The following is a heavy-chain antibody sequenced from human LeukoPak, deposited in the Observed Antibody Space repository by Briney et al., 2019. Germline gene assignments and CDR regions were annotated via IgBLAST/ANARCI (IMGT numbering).Heavy chain of an antibody. CDR2: MNPNSGNT. CDR3: ARSIGWQLDMDV. CDR1: GYNFINYE. V-gene: IGHV1-8*03. J-gene: IGHJ6*03. D-gene: IGHD2-15*01. Sequence: ASVKVSCKASGYNFINYEINWVRQATGQGLEWMGWMNPNSGNTGYAQNFQGRVTITRNISISTAYMELSSLRSEETAGYYCARSIGWQLDMDVWGKGTTVIVSS.